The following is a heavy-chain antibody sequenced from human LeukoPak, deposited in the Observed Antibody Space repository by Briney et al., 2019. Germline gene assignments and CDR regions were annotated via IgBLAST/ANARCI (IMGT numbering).Heavy chain of an antibody. Sequence: GASVKVSCKASGYTFTGYYMHWVRQAPGQGLEWMGWINPNSGGTNYAQKFQGRVTMTRDTSISTAYMELSRLRSDDTAVYYCARDFRYSSSWYVDSYYGMDVWGQGTTVTVSS. V-gene: IGHV1-2*02. CDR2: INPNSGGT. J-gene: IGHJ6*02. CDR1: GYTFTGYY. D-gene: IGHD6-13*01. CDR3: ARDFRYSSSWYVDSYYGMDV.